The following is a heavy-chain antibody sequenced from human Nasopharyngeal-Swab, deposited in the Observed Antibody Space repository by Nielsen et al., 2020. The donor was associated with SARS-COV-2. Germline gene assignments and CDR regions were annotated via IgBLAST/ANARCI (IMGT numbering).Heavy chain of an antibody. CDR3: ASEGSGVFGVVIYAFDI. CDR1: GYTLPVLP. V-gene: IGHV1-24*01. J-gene: IGHJ3*02. CDR2: VVPEDGEP. Sequence: ASVQVSCKVSGYTLPVLPLNLVGQAPGKGPEWMGTVVPEDGEPIYAQNFQGRVTMTEDTSTYTAYLELSSLRSEDTAVYYCASEGSGVFGVVIYAFDIWGPGTLVTVSS. D-gene: IGHD3-3*01.